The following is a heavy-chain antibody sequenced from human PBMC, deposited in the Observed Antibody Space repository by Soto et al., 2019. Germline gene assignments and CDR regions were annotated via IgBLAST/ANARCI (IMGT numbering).Heavy chain of an antibody. D-gene: IGHD5-18*01. Sequence: EVQLVESGGGLVQPGGSLRLSCAASGFTFRTYWLSWVRQVPGKGLEWVANINLDGSEKNYVDSVKGRFTISRDNARNSLYLQMSSLRAEDTALYYCVRDGSTSWYSYDYHGMDVWGQGTTVTVSS. CDR1: GFTFRTYW. CDR3: VRDGSTSWYSYDYHGMDV. CDR2: INLDGSEK. V-gene: IGHV3-7*05. J-gene: IGHJ6*02.